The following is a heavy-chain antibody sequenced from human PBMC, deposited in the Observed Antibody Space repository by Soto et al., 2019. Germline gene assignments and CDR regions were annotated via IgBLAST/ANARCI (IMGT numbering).Heavy chain of an antibody. J-gene: IGHJ4*02. Sequence: GASRSLSCTASGFTFSRDAMSWVSQAPGKGREWVSAMSGSGGSTYYADSVKGRCTISRDSAKKTLYLQMNSLRAEDTAVYYGAKDGYYDSSSGYPDYRGQGTLVTVSS. CDR3: AKDGYYDSSSGYPDY. CDR2: MSGSGGST. D-gene: IGHD3-22*01. V-gene: IGHV3-23*01. CDR1: GFTFSRDA.